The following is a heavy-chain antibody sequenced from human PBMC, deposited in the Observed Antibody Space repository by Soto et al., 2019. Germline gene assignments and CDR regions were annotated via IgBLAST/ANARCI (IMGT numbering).Heavy chain of an antibody. D-gene: IGHD1-26*01. V-gene: IGHV1-69*13. Sequence: ASVKVSCKASGGTFSSYAISWVRQAPGQGLEWMGGIIPIFGTANYAQKFQGRVTITADESTSTAYMELSSLRSEDTAVYYCARMVGAIKGYDYWGQGTLVTVSS. J-gene: IGHJ4*02. CDR3: ARMVGAIKGYDY. CDR1: GGTFSSYA. CDR2: IIPIFGTA.